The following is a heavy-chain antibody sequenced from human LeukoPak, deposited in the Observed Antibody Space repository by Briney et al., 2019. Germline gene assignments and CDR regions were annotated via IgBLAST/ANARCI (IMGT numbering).Heavy chain of an antibody. J-gene: IGHJ4*02. CDR1: GGSISSLNL. D-gene: IGHD6-19*01. CDR2: IYLGGTT. V-gene: IGHV4-4*02. Sequence: PSGTLSLTCIVSGGSISSLNLWSWLRQPPGKGLEWIGEIYLGGTTNFNPSLKSRVTILIDKSKNQLSLQLTSVTAADTAVYYCAGLEGRYSTDWFYFFDYWGQGALVTVSS. CDR3: AGLEGRYSTDWFYFFDY.